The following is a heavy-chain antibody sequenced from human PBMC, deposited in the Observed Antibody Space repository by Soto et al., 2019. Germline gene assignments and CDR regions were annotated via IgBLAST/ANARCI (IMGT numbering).Heavy chain of an antibody. CDR2: ISPHDSDT. J-gene: IGHJ4*02. D-gene: IGHD6-6*01. V-gene: IGHV5-51*01. Sequence: GEALKISCKGSGYSFINSWIAWVRHMPGKGLEWMGVISPHDSDTRYSPSFQGLVTISADKSVNTAYLQWSSLKASDTAFYYCARLFSSSSSEYFDYWGQGTPVTVSS. CDR1: GYSFINSW. CDR3: ARLFSSSSSEYFDY.